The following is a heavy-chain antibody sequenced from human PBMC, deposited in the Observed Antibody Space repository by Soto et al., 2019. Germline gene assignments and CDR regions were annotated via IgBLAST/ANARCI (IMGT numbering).Heavy chain of an antibody. CDR2: INPSTGGT. Sequence: ASVKVCCKASGYTFTGHYLHWVRQAPGRGLEWMGWINPSTGGTNFAQKFQGRVTMTSDTSIRTVYLELSSLRSDDTAVYYCGRDLMSSVGARRLDHWSQGPQGTVS. J-gene: IGHJ4*02. V-gene: IGHV1-2*02. CDR3: GRDLMSSVGARRLDH. CDR1: GYTFTGHY. D-gene: IGHD1-26*01.